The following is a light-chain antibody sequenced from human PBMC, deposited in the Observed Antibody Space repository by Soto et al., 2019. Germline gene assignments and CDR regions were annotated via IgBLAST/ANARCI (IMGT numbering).Light chain of an antibody. J-gene: IGKJ3*01. CDR1: QDISKY. Sequence: DIQMTQSPSSLSASVGDRVTSTCRASQDISKYLAWFQQKPGKAPKSLMYAASSLQSGVPSRFSGSGSGTHFTLTINSLQSEDIATFYCQQYDSYPFTFGPGTQVDIK. CDR2: AAS. CDR3: QQYDSYPFT. V-gene: IGKV1-16*01.